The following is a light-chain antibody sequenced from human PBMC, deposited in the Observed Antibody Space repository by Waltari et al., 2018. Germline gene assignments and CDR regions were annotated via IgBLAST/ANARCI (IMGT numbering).Light chain of an antibody. CDR3: QSADSTETYV. V-gene: IGLV3-25*03. CDR2: KDT. J-gene: IGLJ1*01. Sequence: SDDLTQPPSVSVSPGQTATITCSGDALAKQYAYWYQLKPGQAPVVVIYKDTDVPSGIPERFSDSSSGTTVTLTISGVQTEDEADYFCQSADSTETYVFGSGTQVTVL. CDR1: ALAKQY.